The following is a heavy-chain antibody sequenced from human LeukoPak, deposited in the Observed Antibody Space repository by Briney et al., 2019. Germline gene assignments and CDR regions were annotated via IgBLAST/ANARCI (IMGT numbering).Heavy chain of an antibody. V-gene: IGHV6-1*01. Sequence: SQTLSLTCAISGDSVSNNIATWNWVRQSPSRGLEWLGRTYYRSRWGNDYAISVKGRITINPDTSRNQFSLQLNSVTPEDTAVYYCVRETTTDGSPFDYWGQGTLVTVSS. D-gene: IGHD1-26*01. CDR1: GDSVSNNIAT. CDR2: TYYRSRWGN. J-gene: IGHJ4*02. CDR3: VRETTTDGSPFDY.